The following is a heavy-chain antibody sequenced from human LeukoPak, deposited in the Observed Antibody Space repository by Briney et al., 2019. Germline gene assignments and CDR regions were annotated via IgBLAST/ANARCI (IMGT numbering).Heavy chain of an antibody. CDR3: ARGDLPVPYAFDI. CDR1: GDSVSSNRAA. Sequence: SQTLSLTCAISGDSVSSNRAAWNWIRQSPSRGLEWLGRTYYRSKWYIDYAVSLKSRITINPDTSKNQFSLQLNSVTPEDTAVYYCARGDLPVPYAFDIRGQGTMVTVSS. J-gene: IGHJ3*02. V-gene: IGHV6-1*01. CDR2: TYYRSKWYI.